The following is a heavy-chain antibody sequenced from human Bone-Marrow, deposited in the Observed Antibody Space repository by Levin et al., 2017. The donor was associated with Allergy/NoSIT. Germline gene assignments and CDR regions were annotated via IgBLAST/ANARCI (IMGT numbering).Heavy chain of an antibody. D-gene: IGHD3-22*01. J-gene: IGHJ4*02. Sequence: GGSLRLSCAASGFTFSSYGMHWVRQAPGKGLEWVAVISYDGSNKYYADSVKGRFTISRDNSKNTLYLQMNSLRAEDTAVYYCAKVLPGIYDSRGYGVSDYWGQGTLVTVSS. CDR1: GFTFSSYG. CDR2: ISYDGSNK. V-gene: IGHV3-30*18. CDR3: AKVLPGIYDSRGYGVSDY.